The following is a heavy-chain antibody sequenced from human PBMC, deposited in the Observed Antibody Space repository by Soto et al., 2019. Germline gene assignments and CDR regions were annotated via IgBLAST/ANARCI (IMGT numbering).Heavy chain of an antibody. CDR1: GFTFRNYV. CDR3: TKDRATQRNY. CDR2: ISSDGSNK. Sequence: QVQLVESGGGVVQPGRSLSLSCAASGFTFRNYVMHWVRQAPGKGLEWVAVISSDGSNKYYADSVKGRFTISRDNSKNTLYLQMNSLRIEDTAVYYCTKDRATQRNYWGQGTLVTVSS. V-gene: IGHV3-30*18. J-gene: IGHJ4*02.